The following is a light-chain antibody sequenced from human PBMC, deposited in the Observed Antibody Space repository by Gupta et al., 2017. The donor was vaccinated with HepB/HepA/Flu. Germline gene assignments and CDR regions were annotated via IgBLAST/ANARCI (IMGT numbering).Light chain of an antibody. CDR3: QQDNSYRT. Sequence: DIQMTQSPSTLSANVGDRVTITCRASQSISRWLAWYQQKPGKAPNLLIYKASSLESGVPSRFSGSGYGKEFTLTSSRLQHDDFATYYCQQDNSYRTFGQGTKVEIK. CDR2: KAS. J-gene: IGKJ1*01. CDR1: QSISRW. V-gene: IGKV1-5*03.